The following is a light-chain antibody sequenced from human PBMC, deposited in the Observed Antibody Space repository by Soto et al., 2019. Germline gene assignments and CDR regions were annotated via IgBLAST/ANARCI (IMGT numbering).Light chain of an antibody. CDR2: AAS. CDR1: QGIRND. J-gene: IGKJ2*01. Sequence: DIQMTQSPSSLSASLGDRVTITCRASQGIRNDLGWFQQKPGKAPKRLNYAASSLESGVPSRFSGSGSGTEFTLTISSLQPEDFAFYYCQQYNDWLYTFGQGTNLEI. CDR3: QQYNDWLYT. V-gene: IGKV1-17*01.